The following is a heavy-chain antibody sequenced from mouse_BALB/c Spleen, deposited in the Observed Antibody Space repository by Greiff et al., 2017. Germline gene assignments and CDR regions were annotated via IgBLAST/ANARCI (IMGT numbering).Heavy chain of an antibody. V-gene: IGHV5-17*02. J-gene: IGHJ4*01. CDR2: ISSGSSTI. Sequence: EVHLVESGGGLVQPGGSRKLSCAASGFTFSSFGMHWVRQAPEKGLEWVAYISSGSSTIYYADTVKGRFTISRDNPKNTLFLQMTSLRSEDTAMYYCARRTTVVPHYAMDYWGQGTSVTVSS. CDR3: ARRTTVVPHYAMDY. CDR1: GFTFSSFG. D-gene: IGHD1-1*01.